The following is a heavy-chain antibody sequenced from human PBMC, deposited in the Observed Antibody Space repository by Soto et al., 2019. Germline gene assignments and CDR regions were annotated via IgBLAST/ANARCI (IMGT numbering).Heavy chain of an antibody. V-gene: IGHV2-26*04. CDR2: IFSNDET. Sequence: HVTVKESGPVLVKPTETLTLTCTVAGFSLSNAGLGVSWIRQPPGKALEWLAHIFSNDETSYTTSLKSRLTISKDTSKSQVVLTMTNMDPVDTATYYCASTYSTSWYWFDPWGQGTLVTVSS. CDR3: ASTYSTSWYWFDP. J-gene: IGHJ5*02. D-gene: IGHD6-13*01. CDR1: GFSLSNAGLG.